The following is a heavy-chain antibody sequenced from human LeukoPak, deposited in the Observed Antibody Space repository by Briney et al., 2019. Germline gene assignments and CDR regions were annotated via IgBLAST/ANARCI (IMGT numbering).Heavy chain of an antibody. D-gene: IGHD3-3*01. J-gene: IGHJ6*03. CDR2: IHYSGST. Sequence: PSETLSLICAVSCGSISSSSYYWGWIRQPPGKVLEWIGSIHYSGSTYYNPSLKSRVTISVDTSKNQFSLKLSSVTAADTAVYYCARREWANYYYYYMDVWGKGTTVTVSS. CDR1: CGSISSSSYY. CDR3: ARREWANYYYYYMDV. V-gene: IGHV4-39*01.